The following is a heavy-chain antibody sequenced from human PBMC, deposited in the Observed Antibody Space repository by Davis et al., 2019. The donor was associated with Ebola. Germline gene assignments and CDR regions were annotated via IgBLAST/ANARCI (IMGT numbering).Heavy chain of an antibody. J-gene: IGHJ4*02. D-gene: IGHD1-1*01. Sequence: PSETLSLTCAVYGGSFSGYYWSWIRQPPGKGLEWIGEINHSGSTNYNPSLKSRVTISVDTSKNQFSLKLSSVTAADTAVYYCARRLERPANFDYWGQGTLVTVSS. CDR3: ARRLERPANFDY. CDR2: INHSGST. V-gene: IGHV4-34*01. CDR1: GGSFSGYY.